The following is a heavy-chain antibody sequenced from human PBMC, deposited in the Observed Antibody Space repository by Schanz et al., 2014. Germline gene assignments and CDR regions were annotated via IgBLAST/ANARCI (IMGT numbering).Heavy chain of an antibody. CDR1: AFIFRSYS. Sequence: EVQLVESGGGLVRPGGSLRLSCAASAFIFRSYSMHWVRQAPGKGLEWVSYISGSSSTKYYADSVKGRFTISRDNGKRSLYRKKNAVRAGTPVFYFCARDYESVLSAPRHDAFDVWGQGTVVTVSS. CDR3: ARDYESVLSAPRHDAFDV. J-gene: IGHJ3*01. V-gene: IGHV3-48*01. D-gene: IGHD3-22*01. CDR2: ISGSSSTK.